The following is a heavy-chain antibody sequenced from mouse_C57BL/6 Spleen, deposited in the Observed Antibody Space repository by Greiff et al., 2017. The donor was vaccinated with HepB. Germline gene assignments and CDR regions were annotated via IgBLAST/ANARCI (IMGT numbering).Heavy chain of an antibody. Sequence: VKLMESGAELVKPGASVKLSCKASGYTFTSYWMQWVKQRPGQGLEWIGEIDPSDSYTNYNQKLKGKATLTVDTSSSTAYMQLSSLTSEDSAVYYCARKGVYYYGSSYWYFDVWGTGTTVTVSS. CDR2: IDPSDSYT. V-gene: IGHV1-50*01. CDR3: ARKGVYYYGSSYWYFDV. CDR1: GYTFTSYW. D-gene: IGHD1-1*01. J-gene: IGHJ1*03.